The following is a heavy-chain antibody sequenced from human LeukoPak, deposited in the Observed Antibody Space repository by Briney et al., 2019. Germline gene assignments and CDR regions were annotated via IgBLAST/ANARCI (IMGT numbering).Heavy chain of an antibody. V-gene: IGHV3-74*01. Sequence: GGSLRLSCAASVFRFSDYWMFWVRQAPGKGPVWVSHISTDGTSTTYADSVTGRFTISRDNAKNTMYLHMNSLRVEDTAVYYCARFSSAGEDYWGQGTLVTVPS. J-gene: IGHJ4*02. CDR3: ARFSSAGEDY. CDR2: ISTDGTST. CDR1: VFRFSDYW. D-gene: IGHD2-15*01.